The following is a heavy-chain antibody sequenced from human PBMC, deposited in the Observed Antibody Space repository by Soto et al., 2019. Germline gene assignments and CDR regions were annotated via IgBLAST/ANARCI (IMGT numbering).Heavy chain of an antibody. CDR1: GFTFSSYA. Sequence: GGSLRLSCAASGFTFSSYAMSWVRQAPGKGLEWVSAISGSGGSTYYADSVKGRFTISRDNSKNTLYLQMNSLRAEDTAVYYSAKDPVTRVKNWLDPSGQGTLVTVSS. CDR3: AKDPVTRVKNWLDP. CDR2: ISGSGGST. D-gene: IGHD2-2*01. V-gene: IGHV3-23*01. J-gene: IGHJ5*02.